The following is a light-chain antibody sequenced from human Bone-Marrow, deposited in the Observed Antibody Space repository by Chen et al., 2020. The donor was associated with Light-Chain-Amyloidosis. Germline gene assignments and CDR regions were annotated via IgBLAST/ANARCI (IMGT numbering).Light chain of an antibody. CDR3: QQYGTSPLT. J-gene: IGKJ4*01. V-gene: IGKV3-20*01. CDR2: GSS. Sequence: IVLTQSPGTLSSSPGEGANLSCRASQTISSNYLTWYQQKFGQAPRLLIDGSSSRATGIPDRFTGSGSGTDFTLTINRLEPEDFAMYYCQQYGTSPLTFGGGTKVEIK. CDR1: QTISSNY.